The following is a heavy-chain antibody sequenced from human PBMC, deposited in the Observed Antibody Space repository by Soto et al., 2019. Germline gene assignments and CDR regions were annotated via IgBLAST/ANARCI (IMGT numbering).Heavy chain of an antibody. CDR3: ARSTSGWDYDDAFDI. Sequence: SETLSLTCNVSGGSISRYYWSWIRQPPGKGLEWIGDIYYSGSTNYNPSLKSRVTILVDTSKNQFSLKLRSVTAADTAVYYCARSTSGWDYDDAFDIWGQGTMVTVS. V-gene: IGHV4-59*08. CDR1: GGSISRYY. CDR2: IYYSGST. J-gene: IGHJ3*02. D-gene: IGHD6-19*01.